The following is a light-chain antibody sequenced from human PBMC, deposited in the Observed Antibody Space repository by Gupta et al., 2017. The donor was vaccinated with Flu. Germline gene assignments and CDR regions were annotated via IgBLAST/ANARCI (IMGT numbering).Light chain of an antibody. CDR1: RSHVGRSYS. V-gene: IGLV2-14*03. Sequence: QSALTQPASVSGSPGQSITISCSGTRSHVGRSYSVSWDQQHPGKAPKLLIYDVSSRPSGVAGRFSGAKSGNTASLTISGLQAEDETDYYYSSYTSVSTFYVFGTGTKVTVL. CDR3: SSYTSVSTFYV. CDR2: DVS. J-gene: IGLJ1*01.